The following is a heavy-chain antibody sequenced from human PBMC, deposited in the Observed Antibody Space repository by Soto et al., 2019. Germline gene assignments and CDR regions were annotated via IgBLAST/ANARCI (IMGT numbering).Heavy chain of an antibody. CDR2: IYPGDSDT. D-gene: IGHD2-15*01. V-gene: IGHV5-51*01. J-gene: IGHJ5*02. Sequence: GESLKISCKGSGYSFTSYWIGWVRQMPGKGLEWMGIIYPGDSDTRYSPSFQGQVTISADKSISTAYPQWSSLKASDTAMYYCARQRYCSGGSCYQNWFDPWGQGTLVTVSS. CDR1: GYSFTSYW. CDR3: ARQRYCSGGSCYQNWFDP.